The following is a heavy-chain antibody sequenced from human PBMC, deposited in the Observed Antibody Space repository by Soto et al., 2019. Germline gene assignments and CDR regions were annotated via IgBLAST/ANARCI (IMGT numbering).Heavy chain of an antibody. J-gene: IGHJ6*02. Sequence: SVKVSCKASGGTFSSHAVSWVRQAPGQGLEWMGGIIPIFGTANYAQKFQGRVTITADESTSTAYMELSSLRSEDTAVYYCARAKVDYYYYGMDVWGQGTTVTVSS. CDR1: GGTFSSHA. V-gene: IGHV1-69*13. D-gene: IGHD2-15*01. CDR3: ARAKVDYYYYGMDV. CDR2: IIPIFGTA.